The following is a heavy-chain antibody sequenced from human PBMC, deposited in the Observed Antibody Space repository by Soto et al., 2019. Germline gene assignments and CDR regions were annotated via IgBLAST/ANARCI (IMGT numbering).Heavy chain of an antibody. CDR1: GFTFRSYS. J-gene: IGHJ4*02. CDR3: ARDRWVTNEGADY. CDR2: ISSSSRTI. Sequence: EVQLVESGGGLVQPGGSLRLSCAASGFTFRSYSMNWVRQAPGKGLEWVSYISSSSRTIYYEDSVKGRFTISRDNAKNSLYLQMNSLRAEETAVYYCARDRWVTNEGADYWGQGTLVTVSS. D-gene: IGHD2-21*02. V-gene: IGHV3-48*01.